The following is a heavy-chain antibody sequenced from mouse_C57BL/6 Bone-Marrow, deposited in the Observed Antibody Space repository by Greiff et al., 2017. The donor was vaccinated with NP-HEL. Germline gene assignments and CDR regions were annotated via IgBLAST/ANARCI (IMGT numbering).Heavy chain of an antibody. CDR2: ISSGGSYT. V-gene: IGHV5-6*01. J-gene: IGHJ3*01. CDR1: GFTFSSYG. D-gene: IGHD2-12*01. Sequence: EVKVVESGGDLVKPGGSLKLSCAASGFTFSSYGMSWVRQTPDKRLEWVATISSGGSYTYYPDSVKGRFTISRDNAKNTLYLQMSSLKSEDTAMYYCARPYNYVVAWFAYWGEGNLVTVSA. CDR3: ARPYNYVVAWFAY.